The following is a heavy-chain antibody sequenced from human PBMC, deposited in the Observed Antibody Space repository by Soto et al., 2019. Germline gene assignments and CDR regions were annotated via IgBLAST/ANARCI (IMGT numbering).Heavy chain of an antibody. CDR2: IKENGSEK. J-gene: IGHJ4*02. CDR3: ASLAVAGPGIDY. Sequence: GGSLRLSCAASGFTFSSYWMSWVRQAPGKGLEWVANIKENGSEKYYVDSVKGRFTISRDNSKNTLYLQMNSLRAEDTAVYYCASLAVAGPGIDYWGQGTLVTVSS. CDR1: GFTFSSYW. D-gene: IGHD6-19*01. V-gene: IGHV3-7*02.